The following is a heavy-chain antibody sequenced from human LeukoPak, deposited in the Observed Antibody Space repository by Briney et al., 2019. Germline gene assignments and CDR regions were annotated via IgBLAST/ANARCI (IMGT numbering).Heavy chain of an antibody. D-gene: IGHD2-2*01. CDR3: ARKASIRGGFH. CDR2: INHSGST. V-gene: IGHV4-34*01. Sequence: PSETLSLTCAVYGGSFSGYYWSWLRQPPGKGLEWIGEINHSGSTNYNPSLKSRITISVDTSKNQFSLKLISVTAADTAVYYCARKASIRGGFHWGQGTLVTVSS. CDR1: GGSFSGYY. J-gene: IGHJ4*02.